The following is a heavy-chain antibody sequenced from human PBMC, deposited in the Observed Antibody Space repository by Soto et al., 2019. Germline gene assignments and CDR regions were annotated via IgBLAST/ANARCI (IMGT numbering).Heavy chain of an antibody. Sequence: GGSLRLSCAASGFTFSSYSMDWVRKAPGKGLEWVSYISDSSRTIYYADSVKGRFTISRDNAKNSLYLEMNSLRDEDTAIYYCVREYSVYRSVTPGYWGKGVMVTVS. D-gene: IGHD4-17*01. V-gene: IGHV3-48*02. CDR2: ISDSSRTI. CDR3: VREYSVYRSVTPGY. J-gene: IGHJ4*02. CDR1: GFTFSSYS.